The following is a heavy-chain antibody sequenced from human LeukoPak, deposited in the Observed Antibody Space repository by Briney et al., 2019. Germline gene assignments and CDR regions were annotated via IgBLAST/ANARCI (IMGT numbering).Heavy chain of an antibody. Sequence: SETLSLTCTVSGGSTSSYYWSWIRQPAGKGLEWIGRIYTSGSTNYNPSLKSRVTMSVDTSKNQFSLKLSSVTGADTAVYYCARLRYDSSCFDFWGQGTLVTVSS. CDR2: IYTSGST. D-gene: IGHD3-22*01. CDR3: ARLRYDSSCFDF. CDR1: GGSTSSYY. J-gene: IGHJ4*02. V-gene: IGHV4-4*07.